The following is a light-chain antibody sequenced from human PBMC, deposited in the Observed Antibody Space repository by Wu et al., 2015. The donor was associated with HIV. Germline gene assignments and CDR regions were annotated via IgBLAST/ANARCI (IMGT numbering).Light chain of an antibody. J-gene: IGKJ2*01. CDR1: RSISSW. CDR3: QQYDSFSST. Sequence: DIQMTQSPSTLSASVGDRVTITCRASRSISSWLAWYQQKPGKAPKLLIYMASHLESGVPSRFSGSGSGTEFTLTISSLQPDDFATYYCQQYDSFSSTFGQGTTLEI. V-gene: IGKV1-5*03. CDR2: MAS.